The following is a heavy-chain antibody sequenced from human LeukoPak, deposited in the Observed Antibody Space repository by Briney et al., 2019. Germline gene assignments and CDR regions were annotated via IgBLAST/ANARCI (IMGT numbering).Heavy chain of an antibody. CDR2: ISYDGSNK. J-gene: IGHJ6*02. V-gene: IGHV3-30-3*01. CDR3: ARGTPYSSSWYLYGMDV. Sequence: GGSLRLSCAASGFTFSSYAMHWVRQTPGKGLEWVAVISYDGSNKYYADSVKGRFTISRDNSKNTLYLQMNSLRAEDTAVYYCARGTPYSSSWYLYGMDVWGQGTTVTVSS. CDR1: GFTFSSYA. D-gene: IGHD6-13*01.